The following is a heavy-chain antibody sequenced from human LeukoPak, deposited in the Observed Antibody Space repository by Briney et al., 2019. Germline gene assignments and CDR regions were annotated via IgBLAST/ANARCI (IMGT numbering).Heavy chain of an antibody. J-gene: IGHJ5*02. V-gene: IGHV1-18*01. D-gene: IGHD1-26*01. CDR3: AREHFVSWEYLGPFDP. CDR2: ISAYNGNT. Sequence: GASVKVSCKASGYTFTSYGISWVRQAPGQGLEWMGWISAYNGNTNYAQKLQGRVTMTTDTSTSTAYMELRSLRSDDTAVYYCAREHFVSWEYLGPFDPWGQGTLVTVSS. CDR1: GYTFTSYG.